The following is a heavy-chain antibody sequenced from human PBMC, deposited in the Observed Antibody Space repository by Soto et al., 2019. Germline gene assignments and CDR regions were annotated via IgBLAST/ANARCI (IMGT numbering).Heavy chain of an antibody. CDR3: GRTIGYERGYYFGS. CDR2: IIPILGIA. V-gene: IGHV1-69*02. J-gene: IGHJ4*02. D-gene: IGHD1-1*01. Sequence: QVQLVQSGAEVKKPGSSVKVSCKASGGTFSSYTISWVRQAPGQGLEWMGRIIPILGIANYEQKFQGRVTITADKSTSTAYRELGSLRSENTAVYYCGRTIGYERGYYFGSWGQGTLGTVSS. CDR1: GGTFSSYT.